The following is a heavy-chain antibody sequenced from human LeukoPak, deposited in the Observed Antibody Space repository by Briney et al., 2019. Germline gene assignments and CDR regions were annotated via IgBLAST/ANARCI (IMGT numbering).Heavy chain of an antibody. V-gene: IGHV1-46*01. CDR2: INPSDGST. D-gene: IGHD1-14*01. Sequence: ASVKVSCKASGYTFTGYYMHWVRQAPGQGLEWMGVINPSDGSTTYAQKFQGRVTVTRDTSTSTVYMELSSLRSEDTAVYYCARAWRYTDWFDPWGQGTLVTVSS. CDR1: GYTFTGYY. J-gene: IGHJ5*02. CDR3: ARAWRYTDWFDP.